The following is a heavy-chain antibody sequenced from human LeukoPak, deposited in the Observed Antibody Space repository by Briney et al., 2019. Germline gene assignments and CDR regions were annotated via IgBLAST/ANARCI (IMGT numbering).Heavy chain of an antibody. V-gene: IGHV4-30-2*01. CDR3: ARDLREPHNWFDP. CDR2: IYHSGST. J-gene: IGHJ5*02. Sequence: PSQTLSLTCTVSGGSISSGGYYWSWIRQPPGKGLEWIGYIYHSGSTYYNPSLKSRVTISVDRSKNQFSLKLSSVTAADTAVYYCARDLREPHNWFDPWGQGTLVIVSS. D-gene: IGHD1-14*01. CDR1: GGSISSGGYY.